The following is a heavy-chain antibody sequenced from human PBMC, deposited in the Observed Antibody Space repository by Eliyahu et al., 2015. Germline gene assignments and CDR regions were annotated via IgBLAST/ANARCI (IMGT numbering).Heavy chain of an antibody. CDR3: ARGPHY. V-gene: IGHV4-34*01. CDR2: INHSGST. J-gene: IGHJ4*02. CDR1: GGSFXXYX. Sequence: QVQLQQGGAGLLKPSXXLSLTCXVYGGSFXXYXXXWIRQPPGKGLGWIGEINHSGSTNYNPSLKSRVTISVDTSKNQFSLKLSSVTAADTAVYYCARGPHYWGQGTLVTVSS.